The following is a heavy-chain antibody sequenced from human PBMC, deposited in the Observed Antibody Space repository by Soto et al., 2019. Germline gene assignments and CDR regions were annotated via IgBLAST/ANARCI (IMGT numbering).Heavy chain of an antibody. D-gene: IGHD6-6*01. CDR2: IYYSGST. CDR1: GGSISSGGYY. CDR3: ARGSIAARDYNWFDP. J-gene: IGHJ5*02. V-gene: IGHV4-31*03. Sequence: QVQLQESGPGLVKPSQTLSLTCTVSGGSISSGGYYWSWIRQHPGKGLEWIGYIYYSGSTYYNPSLKGRVTISVDTSKNQFSLKLSSVTAADTAVYYCARGSIAARDYNWFDPWGQGTLVTVSS.